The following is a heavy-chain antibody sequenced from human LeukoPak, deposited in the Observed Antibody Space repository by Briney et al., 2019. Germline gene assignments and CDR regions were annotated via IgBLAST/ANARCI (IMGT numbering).Heavy chain of an antibody. CDR3: ARPDAPDIAMVRFDY. Sequence: PSETLSLTCTVSGGSISSRNYYWAWIRQPPGKGLEWIGSTSYSGSTYYNPSLKSRVTISVDPSKNQFSLKVNSVTAVDTAVYYCARPDAPDIAMVRFDYWGQGTLVTVTS. CDR2: TSYSGST. V-gene: IGHV4-39*01. CDR1: GGSISSRNYY. J-gene: IGHJ4*02. D-gene: IGHD5-18*01.